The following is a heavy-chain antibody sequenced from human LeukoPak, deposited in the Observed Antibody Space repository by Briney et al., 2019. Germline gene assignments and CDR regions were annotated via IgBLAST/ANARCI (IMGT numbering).Heavy chain of an antibody. CDR3: TRRRARRDGYSY. Sequence: SETLSLTCPVKGESFSSYYWSWIRQSPGTGLEWIAEIIPSGSTNYNPSLHSRVTMSVDTSKNQFYLNLTSVTDADTAVYYCTRRRARRDGYSYWGQGNLVTVSS. CDR1: GESFSSYY. D-gene: IGHD5-24*01. CDR2: IIPSGST. J-gene: IGHJ4*02. V-gene: IGHV4-34*10.